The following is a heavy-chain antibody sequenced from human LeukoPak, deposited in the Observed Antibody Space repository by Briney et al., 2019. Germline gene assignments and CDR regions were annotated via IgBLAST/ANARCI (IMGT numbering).Heavy chain of an antibody. CDR1: GYIFTNYG. V-gene: IGHV1-18*01. CDR2: ISAYNGKT. J-gene: IGHJ4*02. Sequence: ASVKVSCKASGYIFTNYGISWVRQAPGQGLEWMGWISAYNGKTNYAQKFQGRVTMTRDTSTSTVYMELSSLRSEDTAVYYCARDGDNWNYEGGYYFDYWGQGTLVTVSS. D-gene: IGHD1-7*01. CDR3: ARDGDNWNYEGGYYFDY.